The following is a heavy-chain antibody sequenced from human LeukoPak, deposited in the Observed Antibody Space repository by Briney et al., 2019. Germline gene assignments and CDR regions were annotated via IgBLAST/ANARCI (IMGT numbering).Heavy chain of an antibody. Sequence: ASVKVSCKASGGTFSSYAISWVRQATGQGLEWTGWMNPNSGNTGYAQKFQGRVTMTRNTSISTAYMELSSLRSEDTAVYYCARTADTAMVRKYVGFDYWGQGTLVTVSS. CDR3: ARTADTAMVRKYVGFDY. D-gene: IGHD5-18*01. V-gene: IGHV1-8*02. CDR2: MNPNSGNT. CDR1: GGTFSSYA. J-gene: IGHJ4*02.